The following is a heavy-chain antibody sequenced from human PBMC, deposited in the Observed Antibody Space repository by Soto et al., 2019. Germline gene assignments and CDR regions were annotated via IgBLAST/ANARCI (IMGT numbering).Heavy chain of an antibody. CDR3: ALTLYYDRSELQYEFSFYGMDV. D-gene: IGHD3-22*01. CDR1: GGTFSSSA. CDR2: IIPIFGTA. J-gene: IGHJ6*02. Sequence: QVQLVQSGAEVKKPGSSMKVSCKASGGTFSSSAISWVRQAPGQGPEWMGGIIPIFGTANFAQKFQDRVTLTADESTTTDYMELSSLRSEDTAVYYCALTLYYDRSELQYEFSFYGMDVWGQGTTVTVSS. V-gene: IGHV1-69*01.